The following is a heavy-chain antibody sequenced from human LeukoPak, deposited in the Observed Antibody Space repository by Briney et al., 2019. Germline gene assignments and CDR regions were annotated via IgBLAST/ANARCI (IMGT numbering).Heavy chain of an antibody. V-gene: IGHV3-53*01. CDR1: GFTVSSNY. Sequence: GGSLRLSCAASGFTVSSNYMSWVRQAPGKGLEWVSVIYRGGSTSYADSVKGRFTISRDNTKNTLYLKLKSMRAEDTTVYYCARYRGIAAAGPYYYYYFYMDVWGKGTTVTVSS. D-gene: IGHD6-13*01. J-gene: IGHJ6*03. CDR2: IYRGGST. CDR3: ARYRGIAAAGPYYYYYFYMDV.